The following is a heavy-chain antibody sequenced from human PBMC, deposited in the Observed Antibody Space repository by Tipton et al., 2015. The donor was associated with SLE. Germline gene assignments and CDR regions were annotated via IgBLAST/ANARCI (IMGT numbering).Heavy chain of an antibody. CDR1: NGSITSLYDY. CDR2: VFSSGTT. Sequence: TLSLTCTVSNGSITSLYDYWGWVRQPPGKGLEWIGYVFSSGTTYYNPSLQGRLSMSLDTSKNQLSLQLSSVTSADTAVYYCARYFYDSSGVCLFDLWGQGTLVIVSS. V-gene: IGHV4-31*03. J-gene: IGHJ4*02. D-gene: IGHD3-22*01. CDR3: ARYFYDSSGVCLFDL.